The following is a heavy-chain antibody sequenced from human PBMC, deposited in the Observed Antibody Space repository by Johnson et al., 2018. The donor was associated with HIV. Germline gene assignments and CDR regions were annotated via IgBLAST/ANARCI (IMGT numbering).Heavy chain of an antibody. CDR2: ISYDGSNT. V-gene: IGHV3-30*04. CDR3: ARDLRVFDWFNAYDAFDI. D-gene: IGHD3-9*01. CDR1: GFTFSNYA. Sequence: QVQLVESGGGVVQPGRSLRLSCPASGFTFSNYAMHWVRQAPGKGLEWVAVISYDGSNTYYADSVKGRFTISRDNSKNTLYLQMNSLRPEDTAVYYCARDLRVFDWFNAYDAFDIWGQGTMVTVSS. J-gene: IGHJ3*02.